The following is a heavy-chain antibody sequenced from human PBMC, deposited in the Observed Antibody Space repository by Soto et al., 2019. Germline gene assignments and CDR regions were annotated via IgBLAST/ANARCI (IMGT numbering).Heavy chain of an antibody. CDR3: ARRGEAGWLQLRDYYYYGMDV. CDR1: GGTFSSYA. J-gene: IGHJ6*04. V-gene: IGHV1-69*01. Sequence: QVQLVQSGAEVKKPGSSVQVSCKASGGTFSSYAISWVRQAPGQGLEWMGGIIPIFGTANYARKVHGRVYITANESTSTGYMELSSLRSEDTAVYYCARRGEAGWLQLRDYYYYGMDVLCEGTTVTVSS. D-gene: IGHD5-12*01. CDR2: IIPIFGTA.